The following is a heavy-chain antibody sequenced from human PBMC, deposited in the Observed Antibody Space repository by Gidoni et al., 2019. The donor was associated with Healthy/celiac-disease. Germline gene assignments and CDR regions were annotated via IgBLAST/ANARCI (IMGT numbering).Heavy chain of an antibody. V-gene: IGHV5-51*01. CDR3: ARNRQEVHYYYGMDV. CDR1: GYSFTCYG. J-gene: IGHJ6*02. D-gene: IGHD1-1*01. Sequence: EVQLVQSGAEGKTPGESLKISCKGSGYSFTCYGIGWVRKMPGKGLEWMGIIYPGDSETRYSTAFQGQVTISADKSISTAYLQWSSLKASDNAMYYCARNRQEVHYYYGMDVWGQGTTVTVSS. CDR2: IYPGDSET.